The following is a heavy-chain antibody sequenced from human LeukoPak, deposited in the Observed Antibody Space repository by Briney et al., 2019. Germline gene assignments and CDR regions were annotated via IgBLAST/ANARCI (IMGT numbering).Heavy chain of an antibody. CDR1: GFTFSSYG. CDR2: ISYDGNNK. D-gene: IGHD2-15*01. CDR3: AKEVVAHGYDAFDI. J-gene: IGHJ3*02. V-gene: IGHV3-30*18. Sequence: AGGSLRLSCVVSGFTFSSYGMHWVRQAPGKGLEWVAVISYDGNNKYYADSVKGRFTISRDNSKNTLYLQMNSLRAEDTAVYYRAKEVVAHGYDAFDIWGQGTMVTVSS.